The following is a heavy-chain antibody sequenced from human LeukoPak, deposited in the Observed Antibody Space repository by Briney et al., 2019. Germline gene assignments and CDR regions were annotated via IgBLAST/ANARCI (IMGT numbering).Heavy chain of an antibody. J-gene: IGHJ6*03. CDR3: ARFSEVYYYVDV. Sequence: GGSLRLSCAASGFNFSIYWMSWVRQAPGRGLEWMANIKEDGSEKYYVDSVKGRFTISRDNAKNSLYLQMNSLRAEDTAVYYCARFSEVYYYVDVWGTGTTVTVSS. V-gene: IGHV3-7*01. D-gene: IGHD2/OR15-2a*01. CDR2: IKEDGSEK. CDR1: GFNFSIYW.